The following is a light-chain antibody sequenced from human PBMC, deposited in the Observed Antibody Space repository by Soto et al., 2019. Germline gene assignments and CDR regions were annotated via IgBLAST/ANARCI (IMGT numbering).Light chain of an antibody. CDR2: GAS. CDR3: QQYATSPIT. V-gene: IGKV3-20*01. Sequence: ENVLTQSPGTLSLSPGERATLSCRASQSVGRNYLAWFQQKSGQAPRLVIYGASSRAAGIPDRLSGSGSGTDFTLTISRLEPEDFAVYYCQQYATSPITFGQGTLEIK. CDR1: QSVGRNY. J-gene: IGKJ5*01.